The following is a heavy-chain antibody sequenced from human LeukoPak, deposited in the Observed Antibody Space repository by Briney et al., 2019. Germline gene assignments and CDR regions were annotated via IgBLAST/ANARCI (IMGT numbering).Heavy chain of an antibody. CDR1: GFTFSSYE. D-gene: IGHD5-12*01. CDR2: ISSSGSTI. J-gene: IGHJ4*02. Sequence: PGGSLRLSCAASGFTFSSYEMNWVRQAPGKGLEWVSYISSSGSTIYYADSVKGRFTISRDNAKNSLYLQMNSLRAEDTAVYYCARCRTVATADYWGQGTLVTVSS. V-gene: IGHV3-48*03. CDR3: ARCRTVATADY.